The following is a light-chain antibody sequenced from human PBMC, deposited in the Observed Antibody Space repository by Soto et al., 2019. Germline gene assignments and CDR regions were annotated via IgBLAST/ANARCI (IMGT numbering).Light chain of an antibody. J-gene: IGLJ3*02. Sequence: QSVLTQPASVSGSAGQSITISCAGTSADVGAYNYVSWYQQHPGRAPKLVLYDVSDRPSGVSDRFSGSKSGNTASPPISGLQTEDEADYYCSSYTTSSTTLVVFGGGTKLTVL. V-gene: IGLV2-14*01. CDR2: DVS. CDR3: SSYTTSSTTLVV. CDR1: SADVGAYNY.